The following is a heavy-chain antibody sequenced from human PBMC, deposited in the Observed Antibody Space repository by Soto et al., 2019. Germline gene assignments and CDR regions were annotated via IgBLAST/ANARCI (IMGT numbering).Heavy chain of an antibody. V-gene: IGHV3-9*01. J-gene: IGHJ4*02. Sequence: GGSLRLSCAASGFTFDDYAMHWVRQAPGKGLEWVSGISWNSGSIGYADSVKGGFTISRDNAKNSLYQQMNSLRAEDTAFYYCAKLVSYGGSHDYWGQGTPVTVSS. CDR2: ISWNSGSI. D-gene: IGHD2-15*01. CDR3: AKLVSYGGSHDY. CDR1: GFTFDDYA.